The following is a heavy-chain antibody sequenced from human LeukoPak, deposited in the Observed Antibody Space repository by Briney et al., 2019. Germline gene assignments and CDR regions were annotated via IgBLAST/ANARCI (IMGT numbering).Heavy chain of an antibody. Sequence: ASVKVSCKASGYTFTGYYMHWVRQAPGQGLEWMGWINPNSGGTNYAQKLQGRVTMTTDTSTSTAYMELRSLRSDDTAVYYCAKSGYDDGDWFDPWGQGTLVTVSS. V-gene: IGHV1-2*02. CDR3: AKSGYDDGDWFDP. CDR2: INPNSGGT. D-gene: IGHD5-12*01. J-gene: IGHJ5*02. CDR1: GYTFTGYY.